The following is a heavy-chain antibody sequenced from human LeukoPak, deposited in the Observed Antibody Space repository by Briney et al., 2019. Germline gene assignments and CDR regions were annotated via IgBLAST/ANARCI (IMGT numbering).Heavy chain of an antibody. CDR2: ISSSSYI. Sequence: GGSLRLSCAASGFTFSSYSMNWVRQAPGKGLEWVSSISSSSYIYYADSVKGRFTISRDNAKNSLYLQMNSLRAEDTAVYYCARDLRRGFPFDLWGRGTLVTVSS. D-gene: IGHD3-10*01. J-gene: IGHJ2*01. CDR3: ARDLRRGFPFDL. V-gene: IGHV3-21*01. CDR1: GFTFSSYS.